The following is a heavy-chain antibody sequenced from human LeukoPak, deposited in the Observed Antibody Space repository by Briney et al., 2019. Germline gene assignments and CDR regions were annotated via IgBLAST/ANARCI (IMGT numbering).Heavy chain of an antibody. CDR3: ARDSPPAYCSSGSCYFDS. V-gene: IGHV4-34*01. D-gene: IGHD2-15*01. J-gene: IGHJ4*02. Sequence: SETLSLTCAVYGGSFSGYYWSWIRQPPGKGLEWIGEINHSGSTDYNPSLKSRATISVDTSKNEFSLILNSLTAADTAVYYCARDSPPAYCSSGSCYFDSWGQGTLVTVSS. CDR1: GGSFSGYY. CDR2: INHSGST.